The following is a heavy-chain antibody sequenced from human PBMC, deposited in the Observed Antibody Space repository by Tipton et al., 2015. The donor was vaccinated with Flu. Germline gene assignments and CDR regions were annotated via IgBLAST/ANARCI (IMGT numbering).Heavy chain of an antibody. CDR1: GGSISTSY. Sequence: TLSLTCTVSGGSISTSYWSWIRQPAGKGLEWIGRISTSGSTNYNASLESRVTMSRDTSKNHFSLRLSSATAADTALYYCTRDLRGYSGYTGGDALDMWGQAIMVIVSS. J-gene: IGHJ3*02. V-gene: IGHV4-4*07. D-gene: IGHD5-12*01. CDR3: TRDLRGYSGYTGGDALDM. CDR2: ISTSGST.